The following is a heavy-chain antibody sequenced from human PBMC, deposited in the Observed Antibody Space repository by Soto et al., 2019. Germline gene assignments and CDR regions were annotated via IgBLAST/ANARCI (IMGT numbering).Heavy chain of an antibody. D-gene: IGHD3-10*01. CDR3: ARFRGSYGMDV. J-gene: IGHJ6*02. Sequence: QVQLVQSGAEVKKPGSSVKVSCKASGGTFSSYTISWVRQAPGQGLEWMGRIIPILGIANYAQKFQGRVTITADQSTRTAYMALSSLRSEDTAVYYCARFRGSYGMDVWGQGTTVTVSS. CDR1: GGTFSSYT. CDR2: IIPILGIA. V-gene: IGHV1-69*02.